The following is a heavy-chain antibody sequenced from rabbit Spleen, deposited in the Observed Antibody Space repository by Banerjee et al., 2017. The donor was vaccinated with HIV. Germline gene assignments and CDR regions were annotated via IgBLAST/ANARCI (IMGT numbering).Heavy chain of an antibody. CDR2: IYTGGSCGI. CDR1: GFSFSSSYD. CDR3: GRSSNAGYAGYGYGSNL. V-gene: IGHV1S40*01. D-gene: IGHD7-1*01. J-gene: IGHJ4*01. Sequence: QQLEESGGGLVKPGASLTLICTASGFSFSSSYDMCWVRQAPGKGLEWIGYIYTGGSCGIYYASWARGRLTISKTSSTTVTLQMTSLTAADTATYFCGRSSNAGYAGYGYGSNLWGPGTLVTV.